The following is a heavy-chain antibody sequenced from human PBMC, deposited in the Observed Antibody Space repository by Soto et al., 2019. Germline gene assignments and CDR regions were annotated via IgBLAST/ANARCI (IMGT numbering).Heavy chain of an antibody. Sequence: GASVKVSCKASGYTFTGYYMHWVRQAPGQGLEGMGWINPNCGGTNYAQKFQGRVTMTRDTSISTAYMELSRLRSDDTAVYYCARNHDYYDSSGYVDDAFDIWGQGTMVTVSS. D-gene: IGHD3-22*01. J-gene: IGHJ3*02. CDR3: ARNHDYYDSSGYVDDAFDI. CDR1: GYTFTGYY. V-gene: IGHV1-2*02. CDR2: INPNCGGT.